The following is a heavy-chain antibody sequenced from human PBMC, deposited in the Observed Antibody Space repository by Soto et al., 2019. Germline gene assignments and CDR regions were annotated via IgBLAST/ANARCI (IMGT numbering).Heavy chain of an antibody. CDR2: IWYDGSNK. V-gene: IGHV3-33*01. Sequence: QVQLVESGGGVVQPGRSLRLSCAASGFTFSSYGMHWVRQAPGKGLEWVAVIWYDGSNKYYADSVKGRFTISRDNSKNTLYRQMNSLRAEDTAVYYCARDQSIQSQAWELLTDYYGMDVGGQGTTVTVSS. D-gene: IGHD1-26*01. J-gene: IGHJ6*02. CDR1: GFTFSSYG. CDR3: ARDQSIQSQAWELLTDYYGMDV.